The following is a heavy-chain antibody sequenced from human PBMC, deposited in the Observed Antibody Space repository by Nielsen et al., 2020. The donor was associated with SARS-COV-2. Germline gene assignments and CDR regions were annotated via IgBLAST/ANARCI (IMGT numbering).Heavy chain of an antibody. V-gene: IGHV4-4*02. D-gene: IGHD2-2*01. CDR3: ARGDLVVVPSPILGLGPFFYYFYLDV. J-gene: IGHJ6*03. CDR2: VSHSGSI. CDR1: DGSVSSNDW. Sequence: SETLSLTCAVSDGSVSSNDWWTWVRPSPGKGLEWIGEVSHSGSINYNPSLKSRVTLSMDKSKRQFSLRLTSVSAADTAVYFCARGDLVVVPSPILGLGPFFYYFYLDVWGKGTTVIVSS.